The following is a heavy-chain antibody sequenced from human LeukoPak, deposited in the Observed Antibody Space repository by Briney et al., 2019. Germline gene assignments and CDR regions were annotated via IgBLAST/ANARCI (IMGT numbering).Heavy chain of an antibody. D-gene: IGHD3-22*01. CDR2: IYHSGST. Sequence: PSETLSLTCTVSGGSISSGGYSWSWIRRPPGKGLEWIGYIYHSGSTYYNPSLKSRVTISVDRSKNQFSLKLSSVTAADTAVYYCARGMSEYDSSGYPRYNWFDPWGQGTLVTVSS. CDR3: ARGMSEYDSSGYPRYNWFDP. V-gene: IGHV4-30-2*01. J-gene: IGHJ5*02. CDR1: GGSISSGGYS.